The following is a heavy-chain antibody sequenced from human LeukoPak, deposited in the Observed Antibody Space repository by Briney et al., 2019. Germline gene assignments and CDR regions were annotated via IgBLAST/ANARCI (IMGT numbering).Heavy chain of an antibody. D-gene: IGHD1-26*01. CDR1: GGSISSYY. Sequence: SETLSLTCTVSGGSISSYYWSWIRQPPGKGLEWIGYISYSGSTDYNPSLKSRVTISLDTSKNQFSLRLSSVTAADTAVYYCARETRLHSGSYSNDAFDIWGQGTMVTVSS. CDR3: ARETRLHSGSYSNDAFDI. J-gene: IGHJ3*02. CDR2: ISYSGST. V-gene: IGHV4-59*01.